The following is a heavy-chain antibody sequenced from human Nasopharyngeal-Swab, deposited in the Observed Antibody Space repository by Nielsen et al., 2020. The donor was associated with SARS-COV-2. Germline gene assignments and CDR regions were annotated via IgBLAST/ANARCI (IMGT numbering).Heavy chain of an antibody. J-gene: IGHJ4*02. V-gene: IGHV3-74*01. CDR2: INSDGIST. CDR3: ARDVDMAATYFDY. Sequence: GGFLRLSCAASGFTFSSYWMHWVRQAPGKGLVWVSRINSDGISTTYADSVKGRFTISRDNAKNTLYLQMNSLRAEDTAVYYCARDVDMAATYFDYWGQGTLVTVSS. CDR1: GFTFSSYW. D-gene: IGHD5-24*01.